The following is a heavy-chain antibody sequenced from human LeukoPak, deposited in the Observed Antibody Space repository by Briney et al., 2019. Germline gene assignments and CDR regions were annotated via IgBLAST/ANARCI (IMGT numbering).Heavy chain of an antibody. V-gene: IGHV4-4*07. Sequence: SETLSLTCTVSGGSISSYYWSWIRQPAGKGLEWIGRIYTSGSTNYNPSLKSRVTMSVDTSKNQFSLKLSSVTAADTAAYYCARDLTTVTTESAFDIWGQGTMVTVSS. CDR1: GGSISSYY. D-gene: IGHD4-17*01. CDR3: ARDLTTVTTESAFDI. CDR2: IYTSGST. J-gene: IGHJ3*02.